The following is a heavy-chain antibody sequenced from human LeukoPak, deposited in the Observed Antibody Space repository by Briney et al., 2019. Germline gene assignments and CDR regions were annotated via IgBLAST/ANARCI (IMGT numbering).Heavy chain of an antibody. Sequence: GGSLRLSCAASGFTFSSYGMHWVRQAPGKGLEWVAVISYDGSNKYYADSVKGRFTISRDKSKNTLYLQMNSLRAEDTAVYYCAKDLGYCSSTSCYAPDIYYYYGMDVWGKGTTVTVSS. CDR3: AKDLGYCSSTSCYAPDIYYYYGMDV. CDR1: GFTFSSYG. CDR2: ISYDGSNK. V-gene: IGHV3-30*18. D-gene: IGHD2-2*01. J-gene: IGHJ6*04.